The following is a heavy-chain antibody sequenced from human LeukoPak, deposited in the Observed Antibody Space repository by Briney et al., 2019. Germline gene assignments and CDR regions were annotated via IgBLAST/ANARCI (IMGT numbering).Heavy chain of an antibody. Sequence: PGGSLRLSCAASGFTFSSYGMHWVRQAPGKGLEWVAFIRYDGSNKYYADSVKGRFTISRDNSKNTLYLQMNSLRAEDTAVYYCARAPKDFWSGYGAFDIWGQGTMVTVSS. CDR1: GFTFSSYG. CDR2: IRYDGSNK. CDR3: ARAPKDFWSGYGAFDI. D-gene: IGHD3-3*01. V-gene: IGHV3-30*02. J-gene: IGHJ3*02.